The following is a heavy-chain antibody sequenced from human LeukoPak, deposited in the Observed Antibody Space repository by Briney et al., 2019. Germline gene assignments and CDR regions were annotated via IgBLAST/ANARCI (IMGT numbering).Heavy chain of an antibody. V-gene: IGHV3-23*01. D-gene: IGHD3-10*01. Sequence: GGSLRLSCAASGFTVSSNYMSWVRQAPGKGLEWVSAISGSGGSTYYADSVKGRFTISRDNSKNTLYLQMNSLRAEDTAVYYCAKGNTMVRGVGLDYWGQGTLVTVSS. CDR2: ISGSGGST. J-gene: IGHJ4*02. CDR1: GFTVSSNY. CDR3: AKGNTMVRGVGLDY.